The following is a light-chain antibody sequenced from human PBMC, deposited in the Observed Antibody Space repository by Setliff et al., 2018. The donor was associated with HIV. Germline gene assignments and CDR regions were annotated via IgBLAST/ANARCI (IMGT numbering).Light chain of an antibody. V-gene: IGLV2-14*01. J-gene: IGLJ1*01. Sequence: QSALTQPASVSGSPGQSITISCTKTTSDVGDFKYVSWYQLHPGKAPKLLIYEVRNRPSGVSNRFSGSKSGNTASLTISGLQAEDEGDYYCSSYAITNTLPFGTGTKVTVL. CDR2: EVR. CDR1: TSDVGDFKY. CDR3: SSYAITNTLP.